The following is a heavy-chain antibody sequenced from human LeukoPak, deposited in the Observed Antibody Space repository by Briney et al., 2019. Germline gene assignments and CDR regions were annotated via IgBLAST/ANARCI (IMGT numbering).Heavy chain of an antibody. CDR1: GGSIISSSYY. J-gene: IGHJ5*02. CDR3: ARDPGYSSSWYKDWFDP. V-gene: IGHV4-39*07. D-gene: IGHD6-13*01. Sequence: SETLSLTCTVSGGSIISSSYYWGWIRQPPGKGLEWIGSIYYTGSTYYNPSLRSRVTMSVDTSRNQFSLKLSSVTAADTAVFYCARDPGYSSSWYKDWFDPWGQGTLVTVSS. CDR2: IYYTGST.